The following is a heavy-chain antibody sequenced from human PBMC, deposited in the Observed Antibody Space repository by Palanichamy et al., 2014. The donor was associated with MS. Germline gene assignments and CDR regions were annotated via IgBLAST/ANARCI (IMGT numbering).Heavy chain of an antibody. CDR2: IIPIFGTA. CDR3: ARKEIRTAMANYYYYYYGMDV. CDR1: GGTFSSYA. V-gene: IGHV1-69*06. J-gene: IGHJ6*02. Sequence: VQLVQSGAEVKKPGSSVKVSCKASGGTFSSYAISWVRQAPGQGLEWMGGIIPIFGTANYAQKFQGRVTITADKSTSTAYMELSSLRSEDTAVYYCARKEIRTAMANYYYYYYGMDVWGQGTTVTVSS. D-gene: IGHD5-18*01.